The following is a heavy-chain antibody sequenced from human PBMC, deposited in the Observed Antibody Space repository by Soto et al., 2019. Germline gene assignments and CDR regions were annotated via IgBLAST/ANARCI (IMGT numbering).Heavy chain of an antibody. CDR3: ARDCYDFWSGYYRSCYFDY. D-gene: IGHD3-3*01. V-gene: IGHV1-18*01. CDR2: ISAYNGNT. CDR1: GYTFTSYG. Sequence: QVQLVQSGAEVKKPGASVKVSCKASGYTFTSYGISWVRQAPGQGLEWMGWISAYNGNTNYAQKLQGRVTMTTDTPTSTAYMELRSLRSDDTAVYYCARDCYDFWSGYYRSCYFDYWGQGTLVTVSS. J-gene: IGHJ4*02.